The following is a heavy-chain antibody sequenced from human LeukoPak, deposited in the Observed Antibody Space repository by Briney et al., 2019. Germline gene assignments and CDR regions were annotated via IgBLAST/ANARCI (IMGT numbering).Heavy chain of an antibody. D-gene: IGHD3-22*01. Sequence: SVKVSCKASGGTFSSYTISWVRQAPGQGLEWMGRVIPILGIANYAQKFQGRVTITADKSTSTAYMELSSLRSEDTAVYYCARPYYYDSSGWDAFDIWGQGTMVTVS. CDR2: VIPILGIA. CDR3: ARPYYYDSSGWDAFDI. CDR1: GGTFSSYT. V-gene: IGHV1-69*02. J-gene: IGHJ3*02.